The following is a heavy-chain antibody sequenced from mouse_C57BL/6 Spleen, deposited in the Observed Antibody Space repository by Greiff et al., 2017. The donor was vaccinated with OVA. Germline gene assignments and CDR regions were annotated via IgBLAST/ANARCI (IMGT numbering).Heavy chain of an antibody. J-gene: IGHJ3*01. CDR3: TRFYGSSSFAY. D-gene: IGHD1-1*01. CDR2: IDPETGGT. V-gene: IGHV1-15*01. CDR1: GYTFTDYE. Sequence: QVQLQQSGAELVRPGASVTLSCKASGYTFTDYEMHWVKQTPVHGLEWIGAIDPETGGTAYNQKFKGKAILTADKSSSTAYMELRSLTSEDSAVYYCTRFYGSSSFAYWGQGTLVTVSA.